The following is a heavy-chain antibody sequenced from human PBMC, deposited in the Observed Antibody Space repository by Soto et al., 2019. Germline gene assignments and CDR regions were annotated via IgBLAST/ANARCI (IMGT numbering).Heavy chain of an antibody. D-gene: IGHD3-22*01. J-gene: IGHJ4*02. CDR1: GYTFTSYD. CDR3: ARVEVGYYDSSGYYSFDY. V-gene: IGHV1-8*01. Sequence: ASVKVSCKASGYTFTSYDINWVRQATGQGLEWMGWMNPNSGNTGYAQKFQGRVTMTRNTSISTAYMELSSLRSEDTAVYYCARVEVGYYDSSGYYSFDYWGQGTLVTVSA. CDR2: MNPNSGNT.